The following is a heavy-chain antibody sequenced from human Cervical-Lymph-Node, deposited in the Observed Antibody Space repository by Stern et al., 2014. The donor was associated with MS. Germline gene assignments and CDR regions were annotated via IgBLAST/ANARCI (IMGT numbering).Heavy chain of an antibody. D-gene: IGHD3-16*01. CDR1: GFTFSSYS. V-gene: IGHV3-48*01. Sequence: EVQLVESGGGLVQPGGSLRLSCAASGFTFSSYSMNWVRQAPGKGLEWVSYISSSSSTINYADSVRGRFTISRDNAKNSLYLQMSSLRGEDTAVYYCASQHGLLSWGQGTLVTVSS. CDR2: ISSSSSTI. CDR3: ASQHGLLS. J-gene: IGHJ4*02.